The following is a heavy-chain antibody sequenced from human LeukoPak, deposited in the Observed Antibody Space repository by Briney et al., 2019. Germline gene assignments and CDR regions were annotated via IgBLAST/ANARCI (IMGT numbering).Heavy chain of an antibody. CDR3: ARDREGGWLTFDY. Sequence: GGSLRLSCAASGFTFSSYSMNWVRQAPGKGLEWVSSISSSSSYIYYADSVKGRFTISRDNAKNSLYLQMHSLRAEDTAVYYCARDREGGWLTFDYWGQGTLVTVSS. CDR2: ISSSSSYI. V-gene: IGHV3-21*01. D-gene: IGHD5-12*01. CDR1: GFTFSSYS. J-gene: IGHJ4*02.